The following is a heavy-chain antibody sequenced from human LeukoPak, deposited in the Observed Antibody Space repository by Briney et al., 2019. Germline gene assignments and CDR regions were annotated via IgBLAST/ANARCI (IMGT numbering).Heavy chain of an antibody. J-gene: IGHJ4*02. CDR2: IYHSGST. Sequence: SETLSLTCAVYGGSFSGYYWSWIRQPPGKGLEWIGEIYHSGSTNYNPSLKSRVTISVDKSKNQFSLKPSSVTAADTAVYYCASKATMQFDYWGQGTLVTVSS. CDR1: GGSFSGYY. CDR3: ASKATMQFDY. D-gene: IGHD5-12*01. V-gene: IGHV4-34*01.